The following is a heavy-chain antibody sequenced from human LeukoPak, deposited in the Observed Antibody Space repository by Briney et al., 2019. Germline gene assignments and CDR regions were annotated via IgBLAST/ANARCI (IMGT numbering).Heavy chain of an antibody. D-gene: IGHD2-2*01. V-gene: IGHV1-2*02. CDR3: AREGGIVVRSAANWFDP. Sequence: ASVKVSCKASGYSFIGYYIHWVRQAPGQGLEWMGWIHPNSGGANYAQKFQGGVTLTRDTSISTAYMELSSLRSDDTAVYYCAREGGIVVRSAANWFDPWGQGTLVTVSS. J-gene: IGHJ5*02. CDR1: GYSFIGYY. CDR2: IHPNSGGA.